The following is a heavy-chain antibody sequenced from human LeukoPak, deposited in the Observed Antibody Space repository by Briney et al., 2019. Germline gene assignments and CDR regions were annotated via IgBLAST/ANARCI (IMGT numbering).Heavy chain of an antibody. CDR1: GGSISSYY. CDR2: IYYSGGT. D-gene: IGHD6-19*01. Sequence: PSETLSLTCTVSGGSISSYYWSWVRQPPGKGLEWIGYIYYSGGTNYNPSLKSRVTISVDKSKNQFSLKLSSVTAADTAVYYCARDPLGVASQWGQGTLVTVSS. V-gene: IGHV4-59*12. J-gene: IGHJ4*02. CDR3: ARDPLGVASQ.